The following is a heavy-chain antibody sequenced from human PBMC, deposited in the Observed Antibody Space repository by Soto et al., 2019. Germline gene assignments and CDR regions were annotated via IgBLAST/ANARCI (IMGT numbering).Heavy chain of an antibody. CDR3: AKGRGMYV. CDR2: INSPSNAM. Sequence: PGGSLRLSCAASGFTFSRFSMSWVRQAPGKGLEWISYINSPSNAMYYADSVRGRFTISRDNSKNSLYLQMDSLRADDTAVYYCAKGRGMYVWGQGTTVTVSS. J-gene: IGHJ6*02. CDR1: GFTFSRFS. V-gene: IGHV3-48*01.